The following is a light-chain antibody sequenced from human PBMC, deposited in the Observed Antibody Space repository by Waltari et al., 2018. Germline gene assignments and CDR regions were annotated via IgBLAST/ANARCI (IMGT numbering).Light chain of an antibody. CDR1: QDISTY. J-gene: IGKJ3*01. CDR3: QQYDHLPLFT. V-gene: IGKV1-33*01. Sequence: EIQMTQSPSSLSASVGDRVTITCHASQDISTYLNWYQQKPGKAPKPLIYDASNMETGVPARVSGSGSGTYFTFTINSLHHEDIATYYCQQYDHLPLFTFGPGTKVDIK. CDR2: DAS.